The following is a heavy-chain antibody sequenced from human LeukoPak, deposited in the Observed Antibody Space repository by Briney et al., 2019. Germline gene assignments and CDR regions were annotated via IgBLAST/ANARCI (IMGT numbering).Heavy chain of an antibody. CDR1: GFAFSNYA. Sequence: PGGSLRLSCTTSGFAFSNYAMNWVRQAPGKGPEWVSGISGFNTYYADSGEGRFTIFRDNSKNVLYLQMDRLRAEDTAVYSCAKDVCTSPRCLLYFDSWGQGTLVTVSS. J-gene: IGHJ4*02. CDR3: AKDVCTSPRCLLYFDS. V-gene: IGHV3-23*01. D-gene: IGHD2-8*01. CDR2: ISGFNT.